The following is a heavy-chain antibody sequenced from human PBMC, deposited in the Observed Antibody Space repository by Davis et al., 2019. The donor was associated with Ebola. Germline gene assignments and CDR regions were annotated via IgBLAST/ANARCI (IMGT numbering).Heavy chain of an antibody. CDR3: AREPHYYYYGMDV. J-gene: IGHJ6*02. V-gene: IGHV1-2*04. CDR2: INPNSGGT. CDR1: GYTFTGYY. Sequence: ASVPVSCKASGYTFTGYYMHWVRQAPGQGREWMGWINPNSGGTNYAQKFQGWVTMTRDTSTSTVYMELSSLRSEDTAVYYCAREPHYYYYGMDVWGQGTTVTVSS.